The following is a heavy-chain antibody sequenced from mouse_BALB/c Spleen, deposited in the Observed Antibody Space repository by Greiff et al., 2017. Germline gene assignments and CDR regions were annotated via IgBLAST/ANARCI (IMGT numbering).Heavy chain of an antibody. Sequence: QGVESGGGLVKPGGSLKLSCAASGFTFSSYAMSWVRQTPEKRLEWVASISSGGSTYYPDSVKGRFTISRDNARNTLYLQMSSLRSEDTAMYYCARGDYYGSSYWYFDVWGAGTTVTVSS. CDR1: GFTFSSYA. D-gene: IGHD1-1*01. CDR3: ARGDYYGSSYWYFDV. CDR2: ISSGGST. J-gene: IGHJ1*01. V-gene: IGHV5-6-5*01.